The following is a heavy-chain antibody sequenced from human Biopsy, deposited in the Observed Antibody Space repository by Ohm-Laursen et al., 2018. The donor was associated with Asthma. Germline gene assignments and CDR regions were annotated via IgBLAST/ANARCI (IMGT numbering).Heavy chain of an antibody. J-gene: IGHJ4*02. Sequence: SLRLSCSASGFTFSSYGMHWVRQAPGKGLEWVAVIWYDGSNKYYADSVRGRFTISRDNSKNTLYLQMNSLRAEDTAVYYCARKARHGDYDFDYWGQGTLVTVSS. CDR1: GFTFSSYG. D-gene: IGHD4-17*01. CDR2: IWYDGSNK. V-gene: IGHV3-33*01. CDR3: ARKARHGDYDFDY.